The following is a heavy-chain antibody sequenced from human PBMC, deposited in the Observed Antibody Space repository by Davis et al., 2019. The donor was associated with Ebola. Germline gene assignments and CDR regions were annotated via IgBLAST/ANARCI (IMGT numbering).Heavy chain of an antibody. D-gene: IGHD1-14*01. V-gene: IGHV1-18*01. CDR2: ISAYNGNT. Sequence: ASVKVSCKASGYTFTSYGISWVRQAPGQGLEWMGWISAYNGNTNYAQKLQGRVTMTTDTSTSTAYMELRSLRSDDTALYFCARAGSYKGYFDYWGQGTLVTVSS. CDR1: GYTFTSYG. J-gene: IGHJ4*02. CDR3: ARAGSYKGYFDY.